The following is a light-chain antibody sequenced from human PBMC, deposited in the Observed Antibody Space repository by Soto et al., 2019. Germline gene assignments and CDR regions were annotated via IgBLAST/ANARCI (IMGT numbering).Light chain of an antibody. CDR3: QQYHTYPLT. V-gene: IGKV1-16*02. J-gene: IGKJ5*01. CDR2: GAS. Sequence: DIQMTQSPSSLSASVGDRVTITCRASHDIINYLAWFQLKPGKAPKSLIYGASSLQSGVPSKFSGSGSGTDFTLTISSLQPEDFATYYCQQYHTYPLTFGQGTRLEIK. CDR1: HDIINY.